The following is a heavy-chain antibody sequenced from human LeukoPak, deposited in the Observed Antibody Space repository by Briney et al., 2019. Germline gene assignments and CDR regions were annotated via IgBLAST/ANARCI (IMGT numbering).Heavy chain of an antibody. D-gene: IGHD3-10*01. CDR1: GGSISSGGYS. CDR3: ARASRFGELSHWFDP. CDR2: IYHSGST. V-gene: IGHV4-30-2*01. J-gene: IGHJ5*02. Sequence: PSETLSLTCAVSGGSISSGGYSWSWIRQPPGKGLEWIGYIYHSGSTYYNPSLKSRVTISVDRSKNQFSLKLSSVTAADTAVYYCARASRFGELSHWFDPWGQGTLVTVSS.